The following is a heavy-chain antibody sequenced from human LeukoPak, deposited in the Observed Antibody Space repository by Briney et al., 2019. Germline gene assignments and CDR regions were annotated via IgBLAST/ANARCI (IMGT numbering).Heavy chain of an antibody. J-gene: IGHJ4*02. V-gene: IGHV3-23*01. CDR1: AFASTAHG. CDR2: ISGDRTNT. CDR3: AKGFDY. Sequence: PGGSLRLSCAASAFASTAHGIAWVRQSPGKGLEWVSTISGDRTNTHYADSVRGRFTISRDNSKNTLYLQMNSLRAEDTAVYYCAKGFDYWGQGTLVTVSS.